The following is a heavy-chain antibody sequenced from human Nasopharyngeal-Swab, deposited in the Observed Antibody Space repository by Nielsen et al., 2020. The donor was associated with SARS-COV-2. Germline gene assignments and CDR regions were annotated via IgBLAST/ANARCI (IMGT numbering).Heavy chain of an antibody. Sequence: GESLKISCAASGFTFSSYAMTWVRQAPGKGLEWVSDISVSGDSTDYADSVKGRFTISRDNSKNTLYLQMNSLRAEDTAVYYCAKDRGSYYRPHFDYWGQGTLVTVSS. D-gene: IGHD1-26*01. CDR3: AKDRGSYYRPHFDY. V-gene: IGHV3-23*01. CDR2: ISVSGDST. CDR1: GFTFSSYA. J-gene: IGHJ4*02.